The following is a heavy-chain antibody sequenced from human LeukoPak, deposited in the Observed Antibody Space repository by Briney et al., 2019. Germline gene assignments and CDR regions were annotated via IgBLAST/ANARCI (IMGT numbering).Heavy chain of an antibody. CDR2: INHSGST. CDR1: GGSFSGYY. V-gene: IGHV4-34*09. D-gene: IGHD5-12*01. CDR3: ARDMRLRGYSGYDLYYGMDV. J-gene: IGHJ6*02. Sequence: SETLSLTCAVYGGSFSGYYWSWIRQPPGKGLEWIGEINHSGSTYYNPSLKSRVTISVDTSKNQFSLKLSSVTAADTAVYYCARDMRLRGYSGYDLYYGMDVWGQGTTVTVSS.